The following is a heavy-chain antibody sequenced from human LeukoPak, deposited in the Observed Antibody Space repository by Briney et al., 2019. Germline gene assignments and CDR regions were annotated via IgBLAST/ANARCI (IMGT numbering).Heavy chain of an antibody. CDR3: ARRRYSSGWYVDY. D-gene: IGHD6-19*01. V-gene: IGHV3-11*06. CDR1: GFTFSDYY. Sequence: GGSLRLSCAASGFTFSDYYMSWIRQAPGKGLEWVSYISSSSSYTNYADSVKGRFTISRDNAKNSLYLQMNSLRAEDTAVYYCARRRYSSGWYVDYWCQGTLVTVSS. CDR2: ISSSSSYT. J-gene: IGHJ4*02.